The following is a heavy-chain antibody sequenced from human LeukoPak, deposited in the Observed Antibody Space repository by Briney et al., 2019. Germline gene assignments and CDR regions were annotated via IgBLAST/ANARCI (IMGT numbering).Heavy chain of an antibody. J-gene: IGHJ6*02. CDR3: ARGRSYRYYDFWSGYYPYGMDV. Sequence: ASVKVSCTASGYTFTSYAMHWVRQAPGQRLEWMGWINAGNGNTKYSQKFQGRVTITRDTSASTAYMELSSLRSEDTAVYYCARGRSYRYYDFWSGYYPYGMDVWGQGTTVTVSS. V-gene: IGHV1-3*01. CDR2: INAGNGNT. CDR1: GYTFTSYA. D-gene: IGHD3-3*01.